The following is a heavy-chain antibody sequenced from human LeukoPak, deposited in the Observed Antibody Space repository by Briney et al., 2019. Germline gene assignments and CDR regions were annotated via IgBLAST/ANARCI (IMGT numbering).Heavy chain of an antibody. CDR1: GGCISSYY. CDR2: IYYSGST. CDR3: ARGWKYTSGYRVTELGSGYSDY. Sequence: SETLSLTCTVSGGCISSYYWSWIRQPPGKGLECIGYIYYSGSTNYNPSLKSQVTISVDTSTNQFSLKLSSVTAADTAVYYCARGWKYTSGYRVTELGSGYSDYWGQGTLVTVSS. J-gene: IGHJ4*02. V-gene: IGHV4-59*01. D-gene: IGHD3-9*01.